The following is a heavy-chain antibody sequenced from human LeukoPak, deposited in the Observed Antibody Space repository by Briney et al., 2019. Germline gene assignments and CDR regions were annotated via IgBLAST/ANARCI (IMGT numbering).Heavy chain of an antibody. CDR3: ARGPSGSYLYYFDY. Sequence: SETLSLTCTVSGGSISSYYWSWIRQPPGKGLEWIGYIYYSGSTYYNPSLKSRVTISVDTSKNQFSLKLSSVTAADTAVYYCARGPSGSYLYYFDYWGQGTLVTVSS. J-gene: IGHJ4*02. CDR2: IYYSGST. CDR1: GGSISSYY. V-gene: IGHV4-59*12. D-gene: IGHD1-26*01.